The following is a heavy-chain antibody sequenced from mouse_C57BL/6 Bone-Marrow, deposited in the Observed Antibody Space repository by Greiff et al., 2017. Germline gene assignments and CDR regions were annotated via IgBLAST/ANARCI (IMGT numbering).Heavy chain of an antibody. CDR1: GFSLTSYA. CDR3: ARRGDYYSNCYAMDY. CDR2: IWTGGGT. V-gene: IGHV2-9-1*01. J-gene: IGHJ4*01. Sequence: VQLKESGPGLVAPSQSLSITCTVSGFSLTSYAISWVRQPTGKGLEWLGVIWTGGGTNYNSALKSRLSISKDTSTSQVFLKMNSLQTDDTARYYCARRGDYYSNCYAMDYWGQGTSVTVSS. D-gene: IGHD2-5*01.